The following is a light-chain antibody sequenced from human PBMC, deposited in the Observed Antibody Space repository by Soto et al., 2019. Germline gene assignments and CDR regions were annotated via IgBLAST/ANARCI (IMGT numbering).Light chain of an antibody. CDR1: SSSIGNNA. CDR3: AAWDDSLNGWV. V-gene: IGLV1-36*01. Sequence: QSVLTQPPSVSAAPRQRVTISCSGSSSSIGNNAVNWYQQLPGKAPKLLIYYDDLLPSGVSDRFSGSTSATSASLAISGLQSEDEADYYCAAWDDSLNGWVFGGGTKLTVL. J-gene: IGLJ3*02. CDR2: YDD.